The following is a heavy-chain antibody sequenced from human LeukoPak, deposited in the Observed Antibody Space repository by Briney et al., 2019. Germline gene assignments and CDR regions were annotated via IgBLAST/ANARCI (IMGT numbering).Heavy chain of an antibody. CDR2: ICWNSGSI. J-gene: IGHJ3*02. D-gene: IGHD3-22*01. Sequence: SLRLSCAASGFTFSSYAMHWARQAPGKGLEWVSGICWNSGSIGYADSVKGRFTISRDNAKNSLYLQMNSLRAEDTALYYCAKVGYYDSSGYYAHAFDIWGQGTMVTVSS. CDR1: GFTFSSYA. V-gene: IGHV3-9*01. CDR3: AKVGYYDSSGYYAHAFDI.